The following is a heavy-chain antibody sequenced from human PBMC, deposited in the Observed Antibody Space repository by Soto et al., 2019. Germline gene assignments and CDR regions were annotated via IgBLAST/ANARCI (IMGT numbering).Heavy chain of an antibody. CDR3: ARLAGTGNYYYYGMDV. CDR1: GYSFTSYW. Sequence: PGESLKISCKGSGYSFTSYWIGWVRQMPGKGLEWMGIIYPGDSDTRYGPSFQGQVTISADKSISTAYLQWSSLKASDTATYYCARLAGTGNYYYYGMDVWGQGTTVTVSS. V-gene: IGHV5-51*01. D-gene: IGHD6-19*01. J-gene: IGHJ6*02. CDR2: IYPGDSDT.